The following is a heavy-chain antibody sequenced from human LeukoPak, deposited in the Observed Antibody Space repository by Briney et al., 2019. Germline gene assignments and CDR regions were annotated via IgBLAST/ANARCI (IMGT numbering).Heavy chain of an antibody. CDR1: GFTFSNAW. Sequence: GGSLRLSCAASGFTFSNAWMSWVRQAQGKGRDGVGRIKSKTDGGTTDYAAPVKGRFTTSRDDSKNTLYLQMNSLKTEDTAVYYCTTVYEYSSSWWGQGTLVTVSS. CDR2: IKSKTDGGTT. V-gene: IGHV3-15*01. J-gene: IGHJ4*02. D-gene: IGHD6-13*01. CDR3: TTVYEYSSSW.